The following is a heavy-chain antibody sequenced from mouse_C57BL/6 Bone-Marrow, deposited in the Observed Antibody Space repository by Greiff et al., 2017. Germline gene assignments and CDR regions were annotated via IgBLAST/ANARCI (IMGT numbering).Heavy chain of an antibody. V-gene: IGHV1-64*01. Sequence: QVQLQQPGAELVKPGASVKLSCKASGYTFTSYWMHWVKQRPGQGLEWIGMIHPNSGSTNYNEKFKSKATLTVDKSSSTAYMQLSSLTSEDSAVYYCARGDRDTPQLRARGYYAMDYWGQGTSVTVSS. CDR1: GYTFTSYW. J-gene: IGHJ4*01. CDR2: IHPNSGST. CDR3: ARGDRDTPQLRARGYYAMDY. D-gene: IGHD3-2*02.